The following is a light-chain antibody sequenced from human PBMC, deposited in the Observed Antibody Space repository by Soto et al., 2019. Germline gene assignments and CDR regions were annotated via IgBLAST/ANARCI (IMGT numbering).Light chain of an antibody. CDR2: DST. J-gene: IGKJ5*01. CDR1: QSVSSY. CDR3: QEYDGSPIT. V-gene: IGKV3-20*01. Sequence: EIVLTQSPATLSLSPGERATLSCMASQSVSSYLAWYQQKPGQPPRLVGYDSTLRANGVPDRFGGSGSGTDFTLTITRLEPEDFAVYFCQEYDGSPITFGPGTRLEIK.